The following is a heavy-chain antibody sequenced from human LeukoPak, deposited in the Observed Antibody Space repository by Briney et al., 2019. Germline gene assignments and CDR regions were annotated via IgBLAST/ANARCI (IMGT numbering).Heavy chain of an antibody. CDR3: AREANTAFDY. Sequence: PGGTLRLPCVASGFTFDSYWMHWARQAPGKGPVWVSHINYDGNSTTYADSAKGRFTVPRDNGKKTVSLQINSLRPDDTAVYYCAREANTAFDYWGQGTLVTVSS. D-gene: IGHD2/OR15-2a*01. CDR2: INYDGNST. V-gene: IGHV3-74*01. CDR1: GFTFDSYW. J-gene: IGHJ4*02.